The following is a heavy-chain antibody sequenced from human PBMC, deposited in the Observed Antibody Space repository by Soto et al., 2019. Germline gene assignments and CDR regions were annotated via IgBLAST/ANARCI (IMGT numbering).Heavy chain of an antibody. Sequence: QVQLVESGGGMVQPGRSLRLSCAASGFTFSSYGMHWVRQAPGKGLEWVAVISYDGSNKYYADSVKGRFTISRDNSKNTLYLQMNSLRAEDTAVYYCAKGDSSGWFDYYYYGMDVW. CDR1: GFTFSSYG. V-gene: IGHV3-30*18. CDR3: AKGDSSGWFDYYYYGMDV. J-gene: IGHJ6*01. CDR2: ISYDGSNK. D-gene: IGHD6-19*01.